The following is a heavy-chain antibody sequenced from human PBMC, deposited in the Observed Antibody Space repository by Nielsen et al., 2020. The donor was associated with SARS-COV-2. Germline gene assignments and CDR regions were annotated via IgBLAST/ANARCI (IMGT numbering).Heavy chain of an antibody. CDR1: GFTFSSYA. CDR3: AKGTLEKGTFDY. J-gene: IGHJ4*01. V-gene: IGHV3-23*01. CDR2: ISGSGGST. Sequence: GGSLRLSCAASGFTFSSYAMSWVRQAPGKGLEWVSAISGSGGSTYYADSVKGRFTISRDNSKNTLYLQMNSLRAEDTANDDCAKGTLEKGTFDYCSHCTLVPVSS.